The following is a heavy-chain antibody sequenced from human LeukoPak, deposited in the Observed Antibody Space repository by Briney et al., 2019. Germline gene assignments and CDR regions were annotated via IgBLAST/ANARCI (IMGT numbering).Heavy chain of an antibody. V-gene: IGHV3-23*01. CDR1: GFIFSKAW. CDR2: LGGDSDST. CDR3: LLAARDY. Sequence: PGGSLRLSCAASGFIFSKAWMSWVRQAPGKGLEWVSGLGGDSDSTYYADSVKGRFTISRDISKNTLYLQMSSLRAEDTAAYYCLLAARDYWGQGTLVTVSS. J-gene: IGHJ4*02. D-gene: IGHD6-25*01.